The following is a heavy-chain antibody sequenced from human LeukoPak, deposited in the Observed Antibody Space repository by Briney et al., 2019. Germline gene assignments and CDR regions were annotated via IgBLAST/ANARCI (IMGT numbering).Heavy chain of an antibody. V-gene: IGHV3-7*01. J-gene: IGHJ3*02. CDR1: GFTFSTYG. Sequence: QPGGSLRLSCAASGFTFSTYGMSWVRPAPGKGPGSVANIKQDGRDKYYMDSVKGRFTISRDNAKNSLYLQMNSLRAEDTAVYYCARKGAVIPGRTQDAFDIWGQGTLVTVSS. D-gene: IGHD2-21*01. CDR2: IKQDGRDK. CDR3: ARKGAVIPGRTQDAFDI.